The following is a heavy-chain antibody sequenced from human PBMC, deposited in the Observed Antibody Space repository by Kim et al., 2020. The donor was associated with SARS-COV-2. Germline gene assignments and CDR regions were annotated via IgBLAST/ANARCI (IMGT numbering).Heavy chain of an antibody. Sequence: SETLSLTCTVSGGSISSSSYYWGWIRQPPGKGLEWIGSIYYSGSTYYNPSLKSRVTISVDTSKNQFSLKLSSVTAADTAVYYCARVNLGMIAAAEEGPSWFDPWGQGTLVTVSS. CDR1: GGSISSSSYY. CDR3: ARVNLGMIAAAEEGPSWFDP. J-gene: IGHJ5*02. D-gene: IGHD6-13*01. V-gene: IGHV4-39*07. CDR2: IYYSGST.